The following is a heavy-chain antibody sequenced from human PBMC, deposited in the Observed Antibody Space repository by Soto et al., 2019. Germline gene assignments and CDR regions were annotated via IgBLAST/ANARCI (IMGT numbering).Heavy chain of an antibody. CDR2: IYYSGST. D-gene: IGHD1-26*01. CDR3: ARSGGWGRGSYDETFDY. V-gene: IGHV4-61*01. CDR1: GGSVSSGTYY. J-gene: IGHJ4*02. Sequence: AETLSLTCTVSGGSVSSGTYYWIWLRQPPGKGLEWVGYIYYSGSTNYNPSLKSRVTISLDTSKTQYSLKLSYVTAADTDVHSCARSGGWGRGSYDETFDYWGQGTLVTVYS.